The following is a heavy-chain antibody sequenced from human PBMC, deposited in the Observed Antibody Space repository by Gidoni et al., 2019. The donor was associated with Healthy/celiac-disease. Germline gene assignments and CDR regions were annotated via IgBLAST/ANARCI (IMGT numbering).Heavy chain of an antibody. CDR1: GFTFSSYA. J-gene: IGHJ4*02. D-gene: IGHD6-13*01. Sequence: QVQLVESGGGVVQPGRSLRLSCAASGFTFSSYAMHWVRQAPGKGLELVAVISYDGSNKYYADSVKGRFTISRDNSKNTLYLQMNSLRAEDTAVYYCARVLYSSSWFAPFDYWGQGTLVTVSS. CDR2: ISYDGSNK. CDR3: ARVLYSSSWFAPFDY. V-gene: IGHV3-30-3*01.